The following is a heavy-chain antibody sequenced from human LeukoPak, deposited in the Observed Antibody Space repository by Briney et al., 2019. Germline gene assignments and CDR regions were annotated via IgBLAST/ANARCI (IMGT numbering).Heavy chain of an antibody. CDR1: GFTFSSYY. CDR2: ISGSGSML. Sequence: GGSLRLSCAASGFTFSSYYMSWVRQAPGKGLEWVSYISGSGSMLHYADSVKGRSTISRDNAKNSLYLQMSTLRAEDTAVYYCARRPYSTSWYYFDYWGQGTLVTVSS. D-gene: IGHD6-13*01. J-gene: IGHJ4*02. V-gene: IGHV3-11*04. CDR3: ARRPYSTSWYYFDY.